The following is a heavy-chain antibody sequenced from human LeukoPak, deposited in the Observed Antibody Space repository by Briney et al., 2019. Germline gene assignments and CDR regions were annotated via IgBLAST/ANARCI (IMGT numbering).Heavy chain of an antibody. V-gene: IGHV3-66*01. Sequence: GGSLRLSCSTSGFTLASNYVTWVRQAPGKGLEWVSVIYTGGGTFYADSVKGRFSISRDNSKNILYLHMNSLRAEDTAVYYCARYLEPNYGMDVWGQVTTVTVSS. CDR1: GFTLASNY. J-gene: IGHJ6*02. D-gene: IGHD1-1*01. CDR3: ARYLEPNYGMDV. CDR2: IYTGGGT.